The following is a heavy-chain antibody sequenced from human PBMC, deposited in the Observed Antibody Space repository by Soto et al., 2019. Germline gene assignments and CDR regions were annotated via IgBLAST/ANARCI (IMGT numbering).Heavy chain of an antibody. J-gene: IGHJ6*03. Sequence: SETLSLTCAVYGGSFSGYYWSWIRQPPGKGLEWIGEINHSGSTNYNPSLKSRVTISVDTSKNQFSLKLSSVTAADTAVYYCARASNYYGSGSYYNVHYYYYYYMDVWGKGTTVTVSS. V-gene: IGHV4-34*01. CDR2: INHSGST. D-gene: IGHD3-10*01. CDR3: ARASNYYGSGSYYNVHYYYYYYMDV. CDR1: GGSFSGYY.